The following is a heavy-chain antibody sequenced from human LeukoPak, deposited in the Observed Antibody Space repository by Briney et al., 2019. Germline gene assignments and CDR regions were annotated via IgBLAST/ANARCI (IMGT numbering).Heavy chain of an antibody. J-gene: IGHJ4*02. CDR1: GYTFTGYY. CDR3: ARTGYSSTYRFTGDY. CDR2: INPNSGGT. Sequence: ASVKVSCKASGYTFTGYYMYWVRQAPGQGLEWMGRINPNSGGTNYAQKFQGRVTMTRDTSISTAYMELSRPRSDDTAVYYCARTGYSSTYRFTGDYWGQGTLVTVSS. V-gene: IGHV1-2*02. D-gene: IGHD6-13*01.